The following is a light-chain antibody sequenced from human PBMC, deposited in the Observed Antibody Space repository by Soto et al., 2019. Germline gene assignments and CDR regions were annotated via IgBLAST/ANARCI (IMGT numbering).Light chain of an antibody. CDR2: DVT. Sequence: QSALTQPASVSGSPGQPITISCTGTSSDVGGYDYVSWYQQHPGKAPKLMIYDVTNRPSGVSNRFSGSKSGNTASLTISGLQAEDEADYYCISYASINTYVFGTGTKLTVL. CDR1: SSDVGGYDY. V-gene: IGLV2-14*01. J-gene: IGLJ1*01. CDR3: ISYASINTYV.